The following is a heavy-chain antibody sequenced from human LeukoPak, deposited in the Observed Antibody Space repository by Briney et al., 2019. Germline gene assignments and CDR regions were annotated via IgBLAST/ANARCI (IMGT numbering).Heavy chain of an antibody. V-gene: IGHV3-20*04. CDR2: INWIGGST. Sequence: GGSLRLSXAVSGFTLDDYGMSCIRQPPGKGWVWVCGINWIGGSTVYADSVEHRFTIPRDSAKNSLYLQMNSLRAEDTALYYCARATYSSSWYGSVYWGQGTLVTVSS. D-gene: IGHD6-13*01. CDR3: ARATYSSSWYGSVY. J-gene: IGHJ4*02. CDR1: GFTLDDYG.